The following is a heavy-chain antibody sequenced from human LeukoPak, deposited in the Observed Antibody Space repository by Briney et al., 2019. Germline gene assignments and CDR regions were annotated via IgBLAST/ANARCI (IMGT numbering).Heavy chain of an antibody. J-gene: IGHJ4*02. V-gene: IGHV4-39*01. Sequence: SETLSLTCTVSGGSISSSSYYWGWIRQPPGKGLEWIGSIYYSGSTYYNPSLKSRVTISVDTSKNQFSLKLSSVTAADTAVYYCERQYYYDSSGYYGYWGQGTLVTVSS. CDR3: ERQYYYDSSGYYGY. CDR1: GGSISSSSYY. CDR2: IYYSGST. D-gene: IGHD3-22*01.